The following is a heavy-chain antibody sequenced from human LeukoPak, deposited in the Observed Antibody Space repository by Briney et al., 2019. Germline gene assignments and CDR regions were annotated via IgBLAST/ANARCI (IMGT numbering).Heavy chain of an antibody. CDR1: GFTVSSNY. CDR3: AKRQVPAATGDFDY. Sequence: GGSLRLSCAASGFTVSSNYMSWVRQAPGKGLEWVSAISGSGGSTYYADSVKGRFTISRDNSKNTLYLQMNSLRAEDTAVYYCAKRQVPAATGDFDYWGQGTLVTVSS. J-gene: IGHJ4*02. D-gene: IGHD2-2*01. V-gene: IGHV3-23*01. CDR2: ISGSGGST.